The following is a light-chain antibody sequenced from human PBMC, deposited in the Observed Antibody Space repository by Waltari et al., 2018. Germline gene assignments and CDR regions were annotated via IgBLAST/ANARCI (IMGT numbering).Light chain of an antibody. CDR2: DAS. CDR3: HQYNTWPPAT. CDR1: RSVGIN. J-gene: IGKJ2*01. V-gene: IGKV3-15*01. Sequence: VLTQSPATLYVAPGDTATLSCRANRSVGINLAWYQQKPGQAPRLLIYDASKWATGIPARFSAAGSGTEFTLTIISLQSEDSAIYYCHQYNTWPPATFGQGTKLDI.